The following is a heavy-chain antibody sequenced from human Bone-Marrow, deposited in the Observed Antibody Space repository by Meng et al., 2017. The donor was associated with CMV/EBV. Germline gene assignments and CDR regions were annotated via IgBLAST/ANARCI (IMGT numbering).Heavy chain of an antibody. Sequence: SVKVSCKASGYTFTGYYMHWVRQAPGQGLEWMGWINPNSGGTNYAQKFQGRVTMTRDTSISTAYMELSRLRSDDTAVYYCARGQRSHYSSSSYMDVWGQGTTVTVSS. D-gene: IGHD6-6*01. CDR3: ARGQRSHYSSSSYMDV. CDR1: GYTFTGYY. J-gene: IGHJ6*02. V-gene: IGHV1-2*02. CDR2: INPNSGGT.